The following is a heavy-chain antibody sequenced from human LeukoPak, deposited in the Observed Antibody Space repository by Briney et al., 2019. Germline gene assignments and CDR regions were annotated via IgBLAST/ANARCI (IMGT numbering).Heavy chain of an antibody. CDR3: ARHRDGYNRPFDY. D-gene: IGHD5-24*01. Sequence: SETLSLTCTVSGGSISSSSYYWGWIRQPPGKGLEWIGSIYYSGSTYYNPSLKSRVTISVGTSKNQFSLKLSSVTAADTAVYYCARHRDGYNRPFDYWGQGTLVTVSS. V-gene: IGHV4-39*07. J-gene: IGHJ4*02. CDR1: GGSISSSSYY. CDR2: IYYSGST.